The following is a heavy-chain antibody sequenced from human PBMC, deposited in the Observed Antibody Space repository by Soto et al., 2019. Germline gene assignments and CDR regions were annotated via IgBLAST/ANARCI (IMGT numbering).Heavy chain of an antibody. V-gene: IGHV3-23*01. Sequence: GGSLRLSCAASGFTFSSYAMSWVRQAPGKGLEWVSAISGSGGSTYYADSVKGRFTISRDNSKNTLYLQMNSLRAEDTAVYYCANVGSSWCPYYYGMDVWGQGTTVTVSS. J-gene: IGHJ6*02. CDR2: ISGSGGST. D-gene: IGHD6-13*01. CDR1: GFTFSSYA. CDR3: ANVGSSWCPYYYGMDV.